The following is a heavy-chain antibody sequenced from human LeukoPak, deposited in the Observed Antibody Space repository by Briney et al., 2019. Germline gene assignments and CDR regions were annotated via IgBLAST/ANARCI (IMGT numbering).Heavy chain of an antibody. V-gene: IGHV3-21*01. CDR3: ARAQGGSGWYYFDY. D-gene: IGHD6-19*01. Sequence: PGGSLRLSCAASGFTFSAYTMNWVRQAPGKGLEWVSSISRSSSYIYYADSVKGRFTISRDGAKNSLYLQMNSLRVEDTAVYYCARAQGGSGWYYFDYWGQGTLVTVSS. J-gene: IGHJ4*02. CDR2: ISRSSSYI. CDR1: GFTFSAYT.